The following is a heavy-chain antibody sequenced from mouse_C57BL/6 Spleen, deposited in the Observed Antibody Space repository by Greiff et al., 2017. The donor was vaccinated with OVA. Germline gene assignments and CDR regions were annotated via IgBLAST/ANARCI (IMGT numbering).Heavy chain of an antibody. CDR3: AREGYSLYAMDY. Sequence: QVQLQQPGAELVKPGASVKMSCKASGYTFTSYWINWVKQRPGQGLEWIGDIYPGSGSTNYNEKFKSKATLTVDTSSSTAYMQLSSLTSEDSAVYYCAREGYSLYAMDYWGQGTSVTVSS. CDR2: IYPGSGST. J-gene: IGHJ4*01. CDR1: GYTFTSYW. V-gene: IGHV1-55*01. D-gene: IGHD2-12*01.